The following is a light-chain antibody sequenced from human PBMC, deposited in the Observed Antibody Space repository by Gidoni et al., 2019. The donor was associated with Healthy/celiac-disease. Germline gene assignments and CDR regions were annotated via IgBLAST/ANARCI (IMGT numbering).Light chain of an antibody. J-gene: IGKJ2*01. CDR3: MQALRTPVT. V-gene: IGKV2-28*01. Sequence: DNVMTQSPLSLPVTPGKPASISCGTSQSLLHSNGYNYLDWYLQKPGQSPQLLIYLGSNLASGVPDRFSGSGSGTDFTLKISRVEAEDVGIYYCMQALRTPVTFGQGTKLEIK. CDR2: LGS. CDR1: QSLLHSNGYNY.